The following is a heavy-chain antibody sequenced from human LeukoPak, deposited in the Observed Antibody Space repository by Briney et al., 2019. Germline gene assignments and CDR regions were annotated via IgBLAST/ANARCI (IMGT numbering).Heavy chain of an antibody. Sequence: PGGSLRLSCAASGFTVSSNYMSWVRQAPGKGLEWVSVIYSGGSTYYADSVKGRFTISRDNSKNTLYLQMNSLRAEDTAVYYCARVIVGATTGFDYWGQGTLVTVSS. D-gene: IGHD1-26*01. CDR3: ARVIVGATTGFDY. J-gene: IGHJ4*02. CDR1: GFTVSSNY. V-gene: IGHV3-53*01. CDR2: IYSGGST.